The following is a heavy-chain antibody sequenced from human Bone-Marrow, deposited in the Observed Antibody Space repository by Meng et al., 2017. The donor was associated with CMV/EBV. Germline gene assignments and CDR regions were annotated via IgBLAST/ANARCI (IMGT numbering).Heavy chain of an antibody. CDR2: IYYNGST. CDR1: GGSISSYY. V-gene: IGHV4-59*13. CDR3: ARGGRYAGFDP. D-gene: IGHD1-1*01. J-gene: IGHJ5*02. Sequence: SETLSLTCTVSGGSISSYYWSWIRQPPGKGLEWIGYIYYNGSTNYNPSLKSRVTISVDTSKNQFSLKVSSVTAADTAVYYCARGGRYAGFDPWGQGTLVTVSS.